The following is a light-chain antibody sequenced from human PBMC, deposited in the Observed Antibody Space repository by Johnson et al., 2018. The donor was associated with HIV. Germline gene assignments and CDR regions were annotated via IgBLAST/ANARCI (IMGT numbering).Light chain of an antibody. Sequence: VLTQPPSVSAAPGQKVTISCSGSSSNIGSNYVSWYQQLPGTAPKLLIYDNNKRPSGIPDRFSGSKSGTSATLGITGLQTGDEADYYCGPWDSSLSAFYVFGTGTKVTVL. CDR3: GPWDSSLSAFYV. J-gene: IGLJ1*01. CDR2: DNN. V-gene: IGLV1-51*01. CDR1: SSNIGSNY.